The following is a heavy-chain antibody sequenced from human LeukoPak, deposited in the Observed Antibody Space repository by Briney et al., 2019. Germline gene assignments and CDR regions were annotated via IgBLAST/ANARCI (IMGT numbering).Heavy chain of an antibody. D-gene: IGHD3-22*01. J-gene: IGHJ3*02. CDR2: IIPILGIP. V-gene: IGHV1-69*04. Sequence: SVKVSCKASGGTFINYAITWVRQAPGQGLECVGRIIPILGIPNYAQKFQGRVTITAEKSTSTAYMELSSLRSEDTAVYYCAGPKHDNGGNYDPNGFDIWGQGTMITVSS. CDR1: GGTFINYA. CDR3: AGPKHDNGGNYDPNGFDI.